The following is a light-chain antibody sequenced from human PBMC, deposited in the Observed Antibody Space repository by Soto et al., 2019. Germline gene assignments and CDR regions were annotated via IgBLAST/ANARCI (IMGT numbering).Light chain of an antibody. CDR1: QSLIHSDGNTF. V-gene: IGKV2-30*02. Sequence: DFVVTQSPLSLSVTLGQPASISCRSSQSLIHSDGNTFLHWFQQRPGQSPRRLIYHVSTRDSGVPERFSGSGSGTDFTLEISRVEAEDVEIYYCMQYRHWPYTFGPGTTVDIK. J-gene: IGKJ3*01. CDR2: HVS. CDR3: MQYRHWPYT.